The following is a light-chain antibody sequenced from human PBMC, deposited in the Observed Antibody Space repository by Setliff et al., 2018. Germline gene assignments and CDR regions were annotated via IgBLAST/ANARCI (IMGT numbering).Light chain of an antibody. CDR1: SSDVGGYNY. CDR3: SSYAGSNNLYV. V-gene: IGLV2-8*01. J-gene: IGLJ1*01. CDR2: EVS. Sequence: SALAQPPSASGSPEQSVTISCTGTSSDVGGYNYVSWYQQHPGKAPKLMIYEVSKRPSGVPDRFSGSKSGNTASLTVSGLQADDEADYYCSSYAGSNNLYVFGTGTKVTVL.